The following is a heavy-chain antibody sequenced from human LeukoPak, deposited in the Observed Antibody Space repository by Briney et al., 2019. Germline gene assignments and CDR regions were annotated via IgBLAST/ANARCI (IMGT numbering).Heavy chain of an antibody. V-gene: IGHV3-21*01. J-gene: IGHJ4*02. CDR2: ITSSGAYI. CDR1: GLTFNYYN. Sequence: GGSLRLACAAAGLTFNYYNMNWVRHAAGEGRGWVSSITSSGAYIFSADSVRGRFTLPRDNAKASLSLQMNSLGPEDTAVYYCAIGLYYWGQGTLVTVSS. CDR3: AIGLYY.